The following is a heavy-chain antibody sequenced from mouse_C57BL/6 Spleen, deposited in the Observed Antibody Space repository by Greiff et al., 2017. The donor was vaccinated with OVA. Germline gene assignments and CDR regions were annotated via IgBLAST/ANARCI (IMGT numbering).Heavy chain of an antibody. CDR2: IYPRSGNT. V-gene: IGHV1-81*01. CDR3: ARSGITTVVPYAMDY. CDR1: GYTFTSYG. Sequence: QVQLKQSGAELARPGASVKLSCKASGYTFTSYGISWVKQRTGQGLEWIGEIYPRSGNTYYNEKFKGKATLTADKSSSTAYMELRSLTSEDSAVYFCARSGITTVVPYAMDYWGQGTSVTVSS. J-gene: IGHJ4*01. D-gene: IGHD1-1*01.